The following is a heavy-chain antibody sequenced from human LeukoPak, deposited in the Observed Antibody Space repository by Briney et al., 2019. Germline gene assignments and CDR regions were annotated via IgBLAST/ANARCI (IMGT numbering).Heavy chain of an antibody. Sequence: PSETLSLTCTVSGYSISSGYYGGWIRQPPGEGLGWIGNFYHSGGPYYTPSLMSRVTISVDTSRNPFSLILTSVTAADTAVYYCARGGGFLESLYADAFDIWGQGTMVTVSS. J-gene: IGHJ3*02. V-gene: IGHV4-38-2*02. D-gene: IGHD3-3*01. CDR2: FYHSGGP. CDR3: ARGGGFLESLYADAFDI. CDR1: GYSISSGYY.